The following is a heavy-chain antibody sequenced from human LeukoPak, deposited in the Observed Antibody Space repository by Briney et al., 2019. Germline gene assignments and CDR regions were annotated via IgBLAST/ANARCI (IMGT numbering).Heavy chain of an antibody. CDR1: GGSISSSSYY. CDR2: IYYSGST. D-gene: IGHD3-16*01. CDR3: ARGGYYYYYYMDV. Sequence: SGTLSLTCTVSGGSISSSSYYWGWIRQPPGKGLEWIGSIYYSGSTYYNPSLKSRVTISVDTSKNQFSLKLSSVTAADTAVYYCARGGYYYYYYMDVWGKGTTVTVSS. V-gene: IGHV4-39*07. J-gene: IGHJ6*03.